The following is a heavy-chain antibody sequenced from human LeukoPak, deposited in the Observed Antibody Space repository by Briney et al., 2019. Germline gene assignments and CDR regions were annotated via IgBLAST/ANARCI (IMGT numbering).Heavy chain of an antibody. J-gene: IGHJ4*02. D-gene: IGHD3-10*01. V-gene: IGHV5-51*01. CDR3: AYSGSYYNPPFQY. CDR1: GYFVTHHW. CDR2: IHTGNSDS. Sequence: GESLKISCKGSGYFVTHHWIGWVRRMPGKGLEWMAIIHTGNSDSKYSSSFQGQVTMSVDKSISTAYLQWSSLKASDTAMYYCAYSGSYYNPPFQYWGQGTLVTVSS.